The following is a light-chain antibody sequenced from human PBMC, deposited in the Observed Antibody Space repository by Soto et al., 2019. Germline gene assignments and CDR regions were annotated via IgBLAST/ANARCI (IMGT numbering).Light chain of an antibody. J-gene: IGKJ1*01. CDR3: QHYGSSRT. CDR1: QSARSS. CDR2: DVS. Sequence: IVMTQSPATLSVSPGEIATLSCRASQSARSSLGWYQQKPGQPPSLLIYDVSIRATGIPARLNGSGSGTEFTLTISRLEPEDFAVYYCQHYGSSRTFGQGTKVDIK. V-gene: IGKV3-20*01.